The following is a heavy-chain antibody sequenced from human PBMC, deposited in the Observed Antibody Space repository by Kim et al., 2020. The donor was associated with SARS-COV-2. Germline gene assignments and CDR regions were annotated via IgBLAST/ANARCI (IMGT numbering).Heavy chain of an antibody. V-gene: IGHV3-53*04. CDR2: MYSGGST. CDR3: ARDLRVAAAGRYYYYYGMIV. Sequence: GGSLRLSCAASGFTVSSNYMSWVRQAPGKGPEWVSVMYSGGSTYYADSVKGRITITRNNSKNTLYLQMNSLRAEDTAVYYCARDLRVAAAGRYYYYYGMIVWGEGTTVTVTS. CDR1: GFTVSSNY. J-gene: IGHJ6*04. D-gene: IGHD6-13*01.